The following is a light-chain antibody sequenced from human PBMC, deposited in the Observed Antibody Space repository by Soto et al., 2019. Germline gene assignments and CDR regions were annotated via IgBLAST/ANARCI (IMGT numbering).Light chain of an antibody. Sequence: QAVVTQEPSLTVSPGGTATLTCASSAGAVTSAYYTNWLQQKPGQAPRALIYSTSEKHSWTPARFSGSLLGGKAALTLSAAQPEDEADYYCMLYSGGAQVRFGGGTKLTVL. J-gene: IGLJ2*01. CDR1: AGAVTSAYY. CDR2: STS. CDR3: MLYSGGAQVR. V-gene: IGLV7-43*01.